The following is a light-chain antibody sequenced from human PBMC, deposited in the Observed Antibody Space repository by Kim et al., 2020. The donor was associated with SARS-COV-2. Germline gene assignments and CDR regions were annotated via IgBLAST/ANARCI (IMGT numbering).Light chain of an antibody. CDR2: DVT. J-gene: IGLJ2*01. CDR3: CSFAGNSVI. Sequence: QSALTQPRSVSGSPGQSVTMSCTGTRSDVGAYNYVSWYQQHQGKAPKVVIYDVTNRPSGVPDRFSGSKSGNTASLTISGLQAEDEADYYCCSFAGNSVIFGGGTQLTVL. CDR1: RSDVGAYNY. V-gene: IGLV2-11*01.